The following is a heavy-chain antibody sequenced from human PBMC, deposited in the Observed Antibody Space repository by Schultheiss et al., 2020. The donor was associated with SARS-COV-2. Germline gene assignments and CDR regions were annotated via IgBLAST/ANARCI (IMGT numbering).Heavy chain of an antibody. D-gene: IGHD3-22*01. Sequence: GESLKISCAASGFTFSSYSMNWVRQAPGKGLEWVSSISSSSSYIYYADSVKGRFTISRDNAKNSLYLQMNSLRAEDTAVYYCARDSGYYDSSGYYPPRYWGQGTLVTVSS. CDR2: ISSSSSYI. J-gene: IGHJ4*02. CDR3: ARDSGYYDSSGYYPPRY. V-gene: IGHV3-21*01. CDR1: GFTFSSYS.